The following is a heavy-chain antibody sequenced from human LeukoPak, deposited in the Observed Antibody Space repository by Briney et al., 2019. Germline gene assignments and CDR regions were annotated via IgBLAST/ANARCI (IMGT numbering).Heavy chain of an antibody. CDR2: ISYDGSNK. V-gene: IGHV3-30*18. Sequence: PGGSLRLSCAASGFTFSSYGMHWVRQAPDKGLEWVAVISYDGSNKYYADSVKGRFTISRDNSKNTLYLQMNSLRAEDTAVYYCAKGYYDSSGFDYWGQGTLVTVSS. CDR3: AKGYYDSSGFDY. CDR1: GFTFSSYG. J-gene: IGHJ4*02. D-gene: IGHD3-22*01.